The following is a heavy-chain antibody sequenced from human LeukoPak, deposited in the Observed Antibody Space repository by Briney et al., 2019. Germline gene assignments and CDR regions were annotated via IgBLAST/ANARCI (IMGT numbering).Heavy chain of an antibody. CDR2: ISSSSSTI. CDR3: ARSRGNSGSYPLDY. Sequence: GSLRLSCEASEFTFSSYSMNWVRQAPGKGLEWVSYISSSSSTIYYAESVRGRFTISRDNAKNSLYLQMNSLRVEDTAVYYCARSRGNSGSYPLDYWGQGTLVTVSS. CDR1: EFTFSSYS. V-gene: IGHV3-48*01. D-gene: IGHD1-26*01. J-gene: IGHJ4*02.